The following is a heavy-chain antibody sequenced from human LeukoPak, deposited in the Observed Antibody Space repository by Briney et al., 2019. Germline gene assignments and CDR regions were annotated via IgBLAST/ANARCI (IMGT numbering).Heavy chain of an antibody. CDR3: ARGGDSISWRTLFDP. CDR1: GVSISSYY. CDR2: IYYSGST. Sequence: KPSETLSLTCTVSGVSISSYYWSWIRQPPGKGLEWFGYIYYSGSTKYNPSLKSRVTISLDTSKNQFSPTVSSVTAADAAVHYCARGGDSISWRTLFDPWGQGTLVSVSS. D-gene: IGHD6-13*01. J-gene: IGHJ5*02. V-gene: IGHV4-59*01.